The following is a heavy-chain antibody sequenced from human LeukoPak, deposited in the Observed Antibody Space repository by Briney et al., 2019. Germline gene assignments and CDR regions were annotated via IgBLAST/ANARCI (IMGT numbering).Heavy chain of an antibody. V-gene: IGHV3-30*18. Sequence: GRSLRLSCAASGFTFSSYGMHWVRQAPGKGLEWVAVISYDGSSKYYADSVKGRFTISRDNSKNTLYLQMNSLRAEDTAVYYCAKDFGWIVERNWFDPWGQGTLVAVSS. CDR3: AKDFGWIVERNWFDP. CDR1: GFTFSSYG. J-gene: IGHJ5*02. D-gene: IGHD3-22*01. CDR2: ISYDGSSK.